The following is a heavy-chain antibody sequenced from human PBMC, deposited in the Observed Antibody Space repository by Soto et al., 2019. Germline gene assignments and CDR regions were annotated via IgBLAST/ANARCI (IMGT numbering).Heavy chain of an antibody. Sequence: HEHLVQSGAEVKRPGASLKVSCKASGYSFTGYYIHWVRQAPGQGLEWMGWINPDSGATNYAQNFQGRGTLTSHTSISTASMDLTSLTSDDTAVYYCVRGDYGTGGYPFPYFDYWGQGTLVIVSS. D-gene: IGHD2-8*02. CDR1: GYSFTGYY. CDR2: INPDSGAT. CDR3: VRGDYGTGGYPFPYFDY. J-gene: IGHJ4*02. V-gene: IGHV1-2*02.